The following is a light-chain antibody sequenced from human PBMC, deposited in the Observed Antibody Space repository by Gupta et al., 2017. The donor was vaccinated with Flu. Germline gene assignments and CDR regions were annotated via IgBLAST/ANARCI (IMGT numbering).Light chain of an antibody. Sequence: PGERATLSCRATQSIATYLAWYQQRSGQAPRLLIYDATNRATGIPVRFSGNGSGTDFSLTITNLEPEDFAVYYCQQRSKWPLSFGGGTRVEL. J-gene: IGKJ4*01. CDR3: QQRSKWPLS. CDR2: DAT. V-gene: IGKV3-11*01. CDR1: QSIATY.